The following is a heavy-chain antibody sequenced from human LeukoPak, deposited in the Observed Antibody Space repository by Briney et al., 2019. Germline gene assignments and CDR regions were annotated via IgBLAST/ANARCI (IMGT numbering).Heavy chain of an antibody. CDR3: AKEDSSSWPENWFDP. CDR2: ISYDGSNK. Sequence: GGSLRLSCAASGFTFSSYGMHWVRQAPGKGLEWVAVISYDGSNKYYADSVKGRFTISRDNSKNTLYLQMNSLRAEDTAVYYCAKEDSSSWPENWFDPWGQGTLVTVSS. CDR1: GFTFSSYG. J-gene: IGHJ5*02. D-gene: IGHD6-13*01. V-gene: IGHV3-30*18.